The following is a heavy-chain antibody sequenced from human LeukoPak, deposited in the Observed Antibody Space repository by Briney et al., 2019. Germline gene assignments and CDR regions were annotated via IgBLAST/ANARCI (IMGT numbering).Heavy chain of an antibody. CDR3: ARKNTGGVDY. J-gene: IGHJ4*02. CDR1: GFSFADYG. Sequence: GGSLRLSCAASGFSFADYGMSWVRQAPGKGLEWVSGINWNGGSTGYADSVKGRFTISRDNSKNTVYLQMNSLRAEDTALYYCARKNTGGVDYWGQGTQVTVSS. D-gene: IGHD2-8*02. V-gene: IGHV3-20*04. CDR2: INWNGGST.